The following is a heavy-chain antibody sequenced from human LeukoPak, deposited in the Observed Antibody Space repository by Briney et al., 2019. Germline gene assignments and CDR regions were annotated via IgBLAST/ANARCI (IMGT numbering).Heavy chain of an antibody. Sequence: PGGSLRLSCAASGFTFSSYWMSWVRQAPGKGLEWVAHIKQDGSEKYYVDSVKGRFTISRDNAKNSLYLQMNSLRAEDTAVYYCARATDYDFWSGHPNWFDPWGQGTLVTVSS. CDR1: GFTFSSYW. CDR2: IKQDGSEK. D-gene: IGHD3-3*01. V-gene: IGHV3-7*01. J-gene: IGHJ5*02. CDR3: ARATDYDFWSGHPNWFDP.